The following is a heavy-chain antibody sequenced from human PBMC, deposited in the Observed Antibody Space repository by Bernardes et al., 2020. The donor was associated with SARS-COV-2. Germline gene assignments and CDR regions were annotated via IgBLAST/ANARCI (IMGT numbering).Heavy chain of an antibody. CDR3: AKEDYSDYRLVMYYYYYGMDV. Sequence: GGSLRPSCAALGFNFSNYGIPWVRQAPGNGLEWVAVILYDGSNKYYADSVKGRFTISRDNSKNTLYLEMNSLRAEDTAVYYCAKEDYSDYRLVMYYYYYGMDVWGQGATVTVSS. J-gene: IGHJ6*02. V-gene: IGHV3-30*18. CDR1: GFNFSNYG. D-gene: IGHD4-17*01. CDR2: ILYDGSNK.